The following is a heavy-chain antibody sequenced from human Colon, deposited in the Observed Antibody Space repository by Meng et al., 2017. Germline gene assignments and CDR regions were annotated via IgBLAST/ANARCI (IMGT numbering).Heavy chain of an antibody. CDR3: ARDRIRVVRGVISLKDFDY. D-gene: IGHD3-10*01. CDR1: GGSISSSSYY. CDR2: IYYSGST. V-gene: IGHV4-39*07. Sequence: SETLSLTCTVSGGSISSSSYYWGWIRQPPGKGLEWIGSIYYSGSTYYNPSLKSRFTISVDTSKNQFSLKLSSVTAADTAVYYCARDRIRVVRGVISLKDFDYWGQGTLVTVSS. J-gene: IGHJ4*02.